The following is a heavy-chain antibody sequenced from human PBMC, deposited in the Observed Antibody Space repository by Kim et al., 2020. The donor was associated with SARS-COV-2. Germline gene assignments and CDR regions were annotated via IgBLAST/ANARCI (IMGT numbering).Heavy chain of an antibody. V-gene: IGHV1-18*01. J-gene: IGHJ6*02. CDR1: GYPFTSYG. D-gene: IGHD3-10*01. CDR2: INTYNDNT. CDR3: ARCITLVRGVIMSYGMDV. Sequence: ASVKVYCKASGYPFTSYGISWVRQAPGQGLEWMGWINTYNDNTNYAQKLQGRFTMTTDTSTSTAYMELRSLRSDDTAVFYCARCITLVRGVIMSYGMDVWGQGPTVTVSS.